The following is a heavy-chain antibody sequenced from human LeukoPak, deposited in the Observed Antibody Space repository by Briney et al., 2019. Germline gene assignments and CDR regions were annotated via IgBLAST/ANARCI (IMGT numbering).Heavy chain of an antibody. CDR3: ARDNSVEDTAWWFDP. Sequence: ASVKVSCKSSGYIFTSYGINWVRQAPGQGLEWMGIINPSGGSTSYAQKFQGRVTMTRDMSTSTDYMELSSLRSEDTAVYYCARDNSVEDTAWWFDPWGQGTLVTVSS. V-gene: IGHV1-46*01. J-gene: IGHJ5*02. CDR2: INPSGGST. CDR1: GYIFTSYG. D-gene: IGHD4-23*01.